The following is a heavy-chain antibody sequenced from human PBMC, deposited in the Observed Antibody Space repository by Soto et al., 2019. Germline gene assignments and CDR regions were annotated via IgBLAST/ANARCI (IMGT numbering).Heavy chain of an antibody. V-gene: IGHV4-34*01. Sequence: XETXSLTCAVYXXSXXGXXXSWXRQPPGKGLEWIGEINHSGSTNYNPSLKSRVTISVDTSKNQFSLKLSSVTAADTAVYYCASIPRKGPSFSYYYYYMDVWGKGTTVTVSS. D-gene: IGHD2-21*01. CDR2: INHSGST. CDR3: ASIPRKGPSFSYYYYYMDV. J-gene: IGHJ6*03. CDR1: XXSXXGXX.